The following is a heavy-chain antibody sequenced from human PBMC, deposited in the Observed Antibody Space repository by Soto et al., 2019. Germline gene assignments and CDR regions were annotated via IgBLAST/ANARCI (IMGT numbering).Heavy chain of an antibody. CDR1: GGSFSGYY. V-gene: IGHV4-34*01. D-gene: IGHD6-6*01. CDR3: TREDGSSFGY. CDR2: INHSGST. J-gene: IGHJ4*02. Sequence: SETLSLTCAVYGGSFSGYYWSWIRQPPGKGLEWIGEINHSGSTNYNPSLKSRVTISVDTSKNQFSLKLSSVTAADTAVYYCTREDGSSFGYWGQGTLVTVSS.